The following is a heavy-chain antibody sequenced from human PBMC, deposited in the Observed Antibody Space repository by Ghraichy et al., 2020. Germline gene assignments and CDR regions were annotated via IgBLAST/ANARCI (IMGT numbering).Heavy chain of an antibody. CDR3: ARAPPTSGYQLLYSYYYYGMDV. CDR2: ISSSSSYI. J-gene: IGHJ6*02. Sequence: GGSLRLSCAASGFTFSSYSMNWVRQAPGKGLEWVSSISSSSSYIYYADSVKGRFTISRDNAKNSLYLQMNSLRAEDTAVYYCARAPPTSGYQLLYSYYYYGMDVWGQGTTVTVSS. D-gene: IGHD2-2*02. V-gene: IGHV3-21*01. CDR1: GFTFSSYS.